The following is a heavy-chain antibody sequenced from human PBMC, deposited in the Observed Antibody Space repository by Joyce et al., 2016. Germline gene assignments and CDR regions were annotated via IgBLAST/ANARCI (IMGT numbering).Heavy chain of an antibody. CDR3: SRVQQQLVTFDS. CDR1: GVSISSGGYY. J-gene: IGHJ4*02. CDR2: IYYRGNK. V-gene: IGHV4-31*03. Sequence: QVELQESGPGLVKPSQTLSLTCTVSGVSISSGGYYWSWIRQHPGKGLEWIGYIYYRGNKYYNPSLESRVSISLDTSKNQFSLMVTSVTAADTAVYFCSRVQQQLVTFDSWGQGTLVTVSS. D-gene: IGHD6-13*01.